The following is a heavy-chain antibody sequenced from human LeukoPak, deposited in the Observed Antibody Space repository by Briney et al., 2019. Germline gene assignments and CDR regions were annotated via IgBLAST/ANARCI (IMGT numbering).Heavy chain of an antibody. D-gene: IGHD6-19*01. J-gene: IGHJ4*02. Sequence: ASVKVSCKASGYTFTSYGISWVRRAPGQGLEWMGWISAYNGNTKYAQKLQGRVTMTTDTSTSTAYMELRSLRSDDTAVYYCARPSSGWYGTDYWGQGTLVTVSS. V-gene: IGHV1-18*04. CDR2: ISAYNGNT. CDR3: ARPSSGWYGTDY. CDR1: GYTFTSYG.